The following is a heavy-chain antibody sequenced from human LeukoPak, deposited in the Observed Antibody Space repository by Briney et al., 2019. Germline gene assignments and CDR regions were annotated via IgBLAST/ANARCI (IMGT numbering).Heavy chain of an antibody. CDR2: IKSKTDGGTT. CDR3: TTQQSRITMVRAVIRSDH. Sequence: KSGGSLRLSCAASGFTFSNAWMSWVRQGPGKGLEWVGRIKSKTDGGTTDYAAPVKGRFTISRDDSKNTLYLQMNSLKTEDTAVYYCTTQQSRITMVRAVIRSDHWGQGTLVTVSS. D-gene: IGHD3-10*01. J-gene: IGHJ4*02. V-gene: IGHV3-15*01. CDR1: GFTFSNAW.